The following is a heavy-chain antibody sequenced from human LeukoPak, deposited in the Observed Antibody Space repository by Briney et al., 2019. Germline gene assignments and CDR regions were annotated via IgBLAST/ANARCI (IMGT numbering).Heavy chain of an antibody. D-gene: IGHD2-2*01. J-gene: IGHJ6*03. V-gene: IGHV5-51*01. CDR1: GYRFSNYW. CDR3: ARSPGLDCSSTSCDYYYYMDV. Sequence: GESLKISCKGSGYRFSNYWIGWVRQMPGKGLEWMGIIYPGDSDTRYSPSFQGQVTISADKSISTAYLQWSSLKASDTAMYYCARSPGLDCSSTSCDYYYYMDVWGKGTTVTVSS. CDR2: IYPGDSDT.